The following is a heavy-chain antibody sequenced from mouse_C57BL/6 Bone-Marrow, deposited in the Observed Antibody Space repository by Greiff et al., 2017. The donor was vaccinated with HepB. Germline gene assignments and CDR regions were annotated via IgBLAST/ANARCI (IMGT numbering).Heavy chain of an antibody. V-gene: IGHV14-3*01. D-gene: IGHD1-1*01. J-gene: IGHJ1*03. Sequence: VQLQHSVAELVRPGASVKLSCTASGFNIKNTYMHWVKQRPEQGLEWIGRIDPANGNTKYAPKFQGKATITADTSSNTAYLQLSSLTSEDTAIYYCAAITTVVAWYFDVWGTGTTVTVSS. CDR2: IDPANGNT. CDR1: GFNIKNTY. CDR3: AAITTVVAWYFDV.